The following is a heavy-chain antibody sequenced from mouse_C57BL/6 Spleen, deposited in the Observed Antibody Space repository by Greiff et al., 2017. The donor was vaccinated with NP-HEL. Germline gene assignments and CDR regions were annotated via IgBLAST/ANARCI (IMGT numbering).Heavy chain of an antibody. CDR1: GYSFTGYY. J-gene: IGHJ4*01. Sequence: VQLKQSGPELVKPGASVKISCKASGYSFTGYYMNWVKQSPEKSLEWIGEINPSTGGTTYNQKFKAKATLTVDKSSSTAYMQLKSLTSEDSAVYYCARRGYGNYGGGAMDYWGQGTSVTVSS. CDR2: INPSTGGT. V-gene: IGHV1-42*01. D-gene: IGHD2-1*01. CDR3: ARRGYGNYGGGAMDY.